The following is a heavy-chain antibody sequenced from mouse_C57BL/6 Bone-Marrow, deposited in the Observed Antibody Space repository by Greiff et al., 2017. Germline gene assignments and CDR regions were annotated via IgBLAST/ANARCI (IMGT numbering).Heavy chain of an antibody. CDR2: IYPRSGNT. V-gene: IGHV1-81*01. J-gene: IGHJ2*01. CDR3: AREKNYDGFDY. Sequence: VQRVESGAELARPGASVKLSCKASGYTFTSYGISWVKQRTGQGLEWIGEIYPRSGNTYYNEKFKGKATLTADKSSSTAYMELRSLTSEDSAVYFCAREKNYDGFDYWGQGTTLTVSS. D-gene: IGHD2-3*01. CDR1: GYTFTSYG.